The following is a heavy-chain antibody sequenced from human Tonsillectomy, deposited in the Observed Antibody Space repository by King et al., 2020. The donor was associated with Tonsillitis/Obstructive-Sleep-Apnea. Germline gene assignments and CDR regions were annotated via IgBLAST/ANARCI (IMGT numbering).Heavy chain of an antibody. V-gene: IGHV4-31*03. D-gene: IGHD1-26*01. J-gene: IGHJ3*02. CDR3: AREYVALGDAFDI. CDR2: IYYSGST. CDR1: GGSISSGGYY. Sequence: QLQESGPGLVKPSQTLSLTCTVSGGSISSGGYYWSWIRQHPGKGLEWIGYIYYSGSTYYNPSLKSRVTISVDTSKNQFSLKLSSVTAADTAVYYCAREYVALGDAFDIWGQGTMVTVSS.